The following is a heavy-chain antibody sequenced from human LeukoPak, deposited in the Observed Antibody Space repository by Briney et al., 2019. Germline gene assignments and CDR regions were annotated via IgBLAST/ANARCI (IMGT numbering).Heavy chain of an antibody. CDR2: INQDGSEK. Sequence: PGGSLRLSCAASGFTFSSDWMNWVRQAPGKGLEWVANINQDGSEKYYVDSVKGRFTISRDNAKISLYLQMNSLRAEDTAVYYCARDPDMVRGVNFDYWGQGTLVTVSS. CDR3: ARDPDMVRGVNFDY. J-gene: IGHJ4*02. V-gene: IGHV3-7*03. CDR1: GFTFSSDW. D-gene: IGHD3-10*01.